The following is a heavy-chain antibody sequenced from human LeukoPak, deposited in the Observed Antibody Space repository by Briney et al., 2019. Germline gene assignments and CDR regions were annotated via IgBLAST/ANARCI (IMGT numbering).Heavy chain of an antibody. D-gene: IGHD3-22*01. CDR1: GLTLSNYG. CDR2: ISDSGGST. V-gene: IGHV3-23*01. CDR3: AKRGVVIRVILVGFHKEAYYFDS. J-gene: IGHJ4*02. Sequence: GGSLRLSCAVSGLTLSNYGMSWVRQAPGKGLEWVADISDSGGSTNYADSVKGRFTISRDNPKNTLYLQMNSLRAEDTAVYFCAKRGVVIRVILVGFHKEAYYFDSWGQGALVTVSS.